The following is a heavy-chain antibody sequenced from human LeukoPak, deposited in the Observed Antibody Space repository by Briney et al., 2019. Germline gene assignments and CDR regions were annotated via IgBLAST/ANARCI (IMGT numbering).Heavy chain of an antibody. CDR3: ASEVQLERRGFDY. CDR2: MNPNSGNT. J-gene: IGHJ4*02. D-gene: IGHD1-1*01. V-gene: IGHV1-8*01. Sequence: GASVKVSCKASGYTFTSYDINWVLQATGQGLEWMGWMNPNSGNTGYAQKFQGRVTTTRNTSISTAYMELSSLRSEDTAVYYCASEVQLERRGFDYWGQGTLVTVSS. CDR1: GYTFTSYD.